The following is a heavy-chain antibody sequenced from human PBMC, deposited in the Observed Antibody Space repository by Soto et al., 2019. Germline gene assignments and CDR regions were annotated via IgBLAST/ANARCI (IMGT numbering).Heavy chain of an antibody. D-gene: IGHD4-17*01. Sequence: SETLSLTCTVSGGSISSYYWSWIRQPPGKGLEWIGYIYYSGSTNYNPSLKSRVTISVDTSKNQFSLKLSSVTAADTAVYYCARLRNDYGEFSGMDVWGQGTTVTVSS. CDR2: IYYSGST. V-gene: IGHV4-59*08. J-gene: IGHJ6*02. CDR1: GGSISSYY. CDR3: ARLRNDYGEFSGMDV.